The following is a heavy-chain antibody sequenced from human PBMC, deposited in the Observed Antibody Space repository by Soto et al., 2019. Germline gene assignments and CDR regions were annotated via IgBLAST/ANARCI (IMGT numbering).Heavy chain of an antibody. J-gene: IGHJ6*02. Sequence: SVKVSCKASGGTFSSYAISWVRQAPGQGLEWMGGIIPIFGTANYAQKFQGRVTITADESTSTAYMELSSLRSEDTAVYYCARFTVITDYYYYGMDVWGQGTTVTVSS. V-gene: IGHV1-69*13. D-gene: IGHD4-4*01. CDR2: IIPIFGTA. CDR3: ARFTVITDYYYYGMDV. CDR1: GGTFSSYA.